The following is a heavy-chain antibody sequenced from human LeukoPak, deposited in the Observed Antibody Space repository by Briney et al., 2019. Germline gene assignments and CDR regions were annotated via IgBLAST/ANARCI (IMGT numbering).Heavy chain of an antibody. CDR3: ARDRDYGDYNTQDLFVY. CDR2: INPTGGST. Sequence: GASVKVSCKASGYTFPSYFMHWVRQAPGQGLEWMGIINPTGGSTTYAQRLQGRVTMTTDTSTSTAYMELRSLRSDDTAVYYCARDRDYGDYNTQDLFVYWGQGTLVTVSS. CDR1: GYTFPSYF. D-gene: IGHD4-17*01. J-gene: IGHJ4*02. V-gene: IGHV1-46*01.